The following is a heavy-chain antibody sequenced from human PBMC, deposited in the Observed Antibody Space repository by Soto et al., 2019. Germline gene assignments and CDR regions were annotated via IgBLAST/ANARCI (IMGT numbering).Heavy chain of an antibody. J-gene: IGHJ4*02. V-gene: IGHV4-34*01. CDR1: GGSLSGYY. D-gene: IGHD5-12*01. CDR2: VKDGGHT. CDR3: ARGQEGVVATH. Sequence: QVQLQQWGAGLLKPSETLSLNCAVTGGSLSGYYWSWIRQPPGKGLEWIGEVKDGGHTNYSPSLTGRVTLSSDTSNNQFSLRLSSVTAADTGVYYCARGQEGVVATHWDQGSLVTVSS.